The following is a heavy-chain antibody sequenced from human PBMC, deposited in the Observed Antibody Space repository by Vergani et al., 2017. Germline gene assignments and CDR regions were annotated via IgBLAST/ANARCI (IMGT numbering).Heavy chain of an antibody. CDR2: INPIDSKI. D-gene: IGHD2-21*01. V-gene: IGHV5-51*03. J-gene: IGHJ4*02. CDR3: TRNVPCGDAAYLHFDH. CDR1: ESSFISNE. Sequence: EVMLVQSGAEVKKPGESLKISCKYSESSFISNEIAWVRQMSGKGLQWMGNINPIDSKIAYSPSFQGQAIMSLDKSITTAYLQWRSLKASDTAIYYCTRNVPCGDAAYLHFDHGGKGTQVTVSS.